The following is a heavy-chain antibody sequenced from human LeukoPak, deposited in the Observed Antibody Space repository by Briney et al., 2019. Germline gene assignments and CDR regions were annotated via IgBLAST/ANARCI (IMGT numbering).Heavy chain of an antibody. CDR3: ARGPDGYTQSHDDY. V-gene: IGHV3-21*01. Sequence: KPGGSLRLSCAASGFTFSSYSMNWVRQAPGKGLEWVSSISSSSSDIYSADSVKGRFTISRDNAKNSLYLQMNSLRAEDTAVYYCARGPDGYTQSHDDYWGQGTLVTVSS. CDR1: GFTFSSYS. J-gene: IGHJ4*02. CDR2: ISSSSSDI. D-gene: IGHD5-24*01.